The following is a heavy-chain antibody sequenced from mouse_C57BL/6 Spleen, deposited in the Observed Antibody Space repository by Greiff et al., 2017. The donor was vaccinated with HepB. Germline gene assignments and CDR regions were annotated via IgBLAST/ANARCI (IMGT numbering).Heavy chain of an antibody. D-gene: IGHD4-1*01. V-gene: IGHV1-82*01. Sequence: QVQLKESGPELVKPGASVKISCKASGYAFSSSWMNWVKQRPGKGLEWIGRIYPGDGDTNYNGKFKGKATLTADKSSSTAYMQLSSLTSEDSAVYFCARVGTGENYWGQGTTLTVSS. CDR3: ARVGTGENY. CDR2: IYPGDGDT. CDR1: GYAFSSSW. J-gene: IGHJ2*01.